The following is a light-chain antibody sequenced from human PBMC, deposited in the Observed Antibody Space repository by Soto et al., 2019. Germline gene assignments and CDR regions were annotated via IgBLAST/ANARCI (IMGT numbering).Light chain of an antibody. Sequence: DIQMTQSPSSVSASVGDRVTITCRASQRISSWLVWYQQKPGKAPKLLIYAVFTLQSGVPSRFSGSGPGTDFTLTISSLQPEDFATYYCQQTTSFPWTFGQGTKVDIK. J-gene: IGKJ1*01. CDR2: AVF. CDR3: QQTTSFPWT. V-gene: IGKV1-12*01. CDR1: QRISSW.